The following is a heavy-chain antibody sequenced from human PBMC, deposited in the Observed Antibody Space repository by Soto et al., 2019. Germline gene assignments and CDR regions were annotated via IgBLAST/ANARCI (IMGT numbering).Heavy chain of an antibody. Sequence: EVQLLESGGNLVQPGESLRLSCAAPGFTFSSYAMSWVRQAPGKGLEWVSHISSVYDTYYEDSVKGRFTISRDNSKNTLYLQMNGLRAEDTAVYFCTKTYRDTAYATGLLAAFDVWGQGTMVTVSS. D-gene: IGHD2-2*01. CDR2: ISSVYDT. CDR1: GFTFSSYA. V-gene: IGHV3-23*01. CDR3: TKTYRDTAYATGLLAAFDV. J-gene: IGHJ3*01.